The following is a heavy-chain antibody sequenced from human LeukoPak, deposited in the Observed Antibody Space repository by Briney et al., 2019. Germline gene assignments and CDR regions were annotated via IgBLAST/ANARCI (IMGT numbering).Heavy chain of an antibody. CDR3: ARGNKGQKRPFLNYYYYYYMDV. J-gene: IGHJ6*03. CDR1: GYSFTSYD. Sequence: ASVKVSCKASGYSFTSYDINWVRQATGQGLEWMGWMNPNSGNTGYAQKFQGRVTMTRNTSISTAYMELSSLRSEDTAVYYCARGNKGQKRPFLNYYYYYYMDVWGKGTTVTVSS. CDR2: MNPNSGNT. V-gene: IGHV1-8*01. D-gene: IGHD2-21*01.